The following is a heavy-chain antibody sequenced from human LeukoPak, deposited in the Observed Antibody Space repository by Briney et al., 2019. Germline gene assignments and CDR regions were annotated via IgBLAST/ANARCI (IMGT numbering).Heavy chain of an antibody. Sequence: TGESLKISCKGSGYSFTSYWIGWVRQMPGKGLEWMGIIYPGDSDTRYSPSFQGQVTISADKSINTAYLQWSSPKASDTAMYYCARQDGYGLYYFDYWGQGTLVTVSS. CDR1: GYSFTSYW. CDR3: ARQDGYGLYYFDY. CDR2: IYPGDSDT. J-gene: IGHJ4*02. V-gene: IGHV5-51*01. D-gene: IGHD5-24*01.